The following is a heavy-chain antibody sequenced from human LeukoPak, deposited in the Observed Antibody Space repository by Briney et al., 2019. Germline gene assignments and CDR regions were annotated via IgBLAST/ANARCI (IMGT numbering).Heavy chain of an antibody. J-gene: IGHJ4*02. V-gene: IGHV4-34*01. CDR1: GGSFSGYY. CDR2: INHSGST. CDR3: AGRPLGGAMLSPFDY. Sequence: SETLSLTRAVYGGSFSGYYWSWIRQPPGKGLEWIGEINHSGSTNYNPSLKSRVTMSVDTSKNQFSLKLSSVTAADTAVYYCAGRPLGGAMLSPFDYWGQGTLVTVSS. D-gene: IGHD7-27*01.